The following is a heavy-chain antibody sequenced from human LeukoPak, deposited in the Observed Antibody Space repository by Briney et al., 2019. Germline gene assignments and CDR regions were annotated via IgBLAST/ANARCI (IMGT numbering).Heavy chain of an antibody. J-gene: IGHJ4*02. Sequence: GGSLRLSCAASGFTFDDCAMHWVRQAPGKGLEWVSGISWNSGSIGYADSVKGRFTISRDNAKNSLYLQMNSLRAEDTALYYCAKDGLRAVAGTGYFDYWGQGTLVTVSS. CDR1: GFTFDDCA. D-gene: IGHD6-19*01. V-gene: IGHV3-9*01. CDR2: ISWNSGSI. CDR3: AKDGLRAVAGTGYFDY.